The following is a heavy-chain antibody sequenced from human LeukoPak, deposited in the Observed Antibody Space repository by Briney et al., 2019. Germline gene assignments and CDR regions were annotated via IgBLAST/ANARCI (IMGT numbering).Heavy chain of an antibody. V-gene: IGHV3-74*01. D-gene: IGHD6-19*01. Sequence: PGGSLRLSCAASGFTFTSYSMNWVRQAPGKGLVWVSRINNDGSSTRYADSVKGRFTISRDNAKNTLYLLMNSLRAEDTAVYYCARGPSGYSSDWGQGTLVTVSS. CDR3: ARGPSGYSSD. CDR1: GFTFTSYS. J-gene: IGHJ4*02. CDR2: INNDGSST.